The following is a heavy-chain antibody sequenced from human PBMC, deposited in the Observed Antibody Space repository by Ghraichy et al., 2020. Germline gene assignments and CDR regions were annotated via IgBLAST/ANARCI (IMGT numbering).Heavy chain of an antibody. D-gene: IGHD3-22*01. J-gene: IGHJ4*02. CDR1: GFSLSNARMG. Sequence: SGPTLVKPTETLTLTCTVSGFSLSNARMGVSWIRQPPGKALEWLAHIFSNDEKSYSTSLKSRLTISKDTSKSQVVLTMTNMDPVDTATYYCARIRPYYDSSGYAHARYYFDYWGQGTLVTVSS. CDR2: IFSNDEK. V-gene: IGHV2-26*01. CDR3: ARIRPYYDSSGYAHARYYFDY.